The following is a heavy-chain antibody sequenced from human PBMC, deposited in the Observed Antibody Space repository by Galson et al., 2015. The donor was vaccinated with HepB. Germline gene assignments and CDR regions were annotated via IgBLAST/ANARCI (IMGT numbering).Heavy chain of an antibody. Sequence: SLRLSCAASGFTFSNAWMSWVRQAPGKGLEWVGRIKSKTDGGTTDYAAPVKGRFTISRDDSKNTLYLQMNSLKTEDTAVYYCTTTEYSSSWYVGGRDYWGQGTLVTVSS. J-gene: IGHJ4*02. V-gene: IGHV3-15*01. CDR2: IKSKTDGGTT. CDR3: TTTEYSSSWYVGGRDY. D-gene: IGHD6-13*01. CDR1: GFTFSNAW.